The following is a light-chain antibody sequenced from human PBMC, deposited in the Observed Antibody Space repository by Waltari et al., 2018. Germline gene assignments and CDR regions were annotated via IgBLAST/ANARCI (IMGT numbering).Light chain of an antibody. CDR1: HFNMGSNT. J-gene: IGLJ3*02. V-gene: IGLV1-44*01. CDR2: SEY. CDR3: SSWDDRLSGVV. Sequence: SVLTQPPSASGTPGQTVTISCSGSHFNMGSNTVMWYQQLPGTAPKLLIYSEYQRPSGVPDRFSASKSGTSASLAISGLQAEDEADYDCSSWDDRLSGVVFGEGTKLTVL.